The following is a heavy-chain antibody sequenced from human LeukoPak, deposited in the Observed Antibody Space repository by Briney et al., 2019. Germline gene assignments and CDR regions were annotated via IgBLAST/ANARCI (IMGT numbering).Heavy chain of an antibody. V-gene: IGHV1-18*01. CDR3: ARRVDFWSGYYGTFDY. J-gene: IGHJ4*02. Sequence: ASVKVSCKASGYTFTSYGISWVRQAPGQGLEWMGWISAYNGNTNYAQKLQGRVTMTTDTSTSTAYMELRSLRSDDTAVYYCARRVDFWSGYYGTFDYWGQGTLVTVSS. CDR1: GYTFTSYG. CDR2: ISAYNGNT. D-gene: IGHD3-3*01.